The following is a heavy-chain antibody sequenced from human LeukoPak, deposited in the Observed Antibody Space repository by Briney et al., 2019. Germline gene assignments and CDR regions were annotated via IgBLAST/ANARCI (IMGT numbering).Heavy chain of an antibody. V-gene: IGHV4-59*01. D-gene: IGHD6-13*01. CDR3: ARIAAAGRKTNWFDP. J-gene: IGHJ5*02. CDR1: GGSISSYY. Sequence: SEALSLTCTVSGGSISSYYWSWIRQPPGKGLEWIGYIYYSGSTNYNPSLKSRVTISVDTSKNQFSLKLSSVTAADMAVYYCARIAAAGRKTNWFDPWGQGTLVTVSS. CDR2: IYYSGST.